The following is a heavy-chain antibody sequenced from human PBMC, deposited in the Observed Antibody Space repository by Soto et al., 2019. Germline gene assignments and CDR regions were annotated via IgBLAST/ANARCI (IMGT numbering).Heavy chain of an antibody. J-gene: IGHJ3*02. Sequence: SETLSLTCTVSGGSISSYYWSWIRQPPGKGLEWIGYIYYSGSTNYNPSLKSRVTISVDTSKNQFSLKLSSVTAADTAVYYCEKAAGTIFGVDAQXDIWGQGTMVTVSS. CDR3: EKAAGTIFGVDAQXDI. D-gene: IGHD3-3*01. CDR1: GGSISSYY. CDR2: IYYSGST. V-gene: IGHV4-59*01.